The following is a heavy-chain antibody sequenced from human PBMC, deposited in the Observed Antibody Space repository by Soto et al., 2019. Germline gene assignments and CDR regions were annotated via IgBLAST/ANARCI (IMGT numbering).Heavy chain of an antibody. D-gene: IGHD3-22*01. CDR1: GYTFTSYY. V-gene: IGHV1-46*01. Sequence: ASVKVSCKASGYTFTSYYMHWVRQAPGQGLEWMGIINPSGGSTSYAQKFQGRVTMTRDTSTSTVYMELSSLRSEDTAVYYCARSWGDYYDSSRYYYGMDVWGQGTTVTVSS. CDR3: ARSWGDYYDSSRYYYGMDV. J-gene: IGHJ6*02. CDR2: INPSGGST.